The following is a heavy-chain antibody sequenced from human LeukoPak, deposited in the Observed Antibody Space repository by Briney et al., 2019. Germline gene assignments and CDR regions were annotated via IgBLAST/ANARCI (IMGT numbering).Heavy chain of an antibody. V-gene: IGHV1-46*01. CDR2: ISPSGGST. CDR3: ARDNSVRDEAWWFNP. J-gene: IGHJ5*02. Sequence: GASVKVSCKAFGYSFTSNYMHWVRQAPGQGPEWMGVISPSGGSTTYAQKFQGRVTLTRDMSTSTDYLELSSLRSEDMAVYYCARDNSVRDEAWWFNPWGQGTLVTVSS. D-gene: IGHD5-24*01. CDR1: GYSFTSNY.